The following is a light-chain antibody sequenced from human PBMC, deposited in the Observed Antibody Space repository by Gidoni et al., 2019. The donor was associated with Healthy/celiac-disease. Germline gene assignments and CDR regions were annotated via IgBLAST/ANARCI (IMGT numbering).Light chain of an antibody. J-gene: IGKJ1*01. Sequence: GDRVTITCRASQGISSYLAWYQQKPGKAPKLLIYAASTLQNGVPSRFSGSGSGTEFTLTISSLQPKDFATYYCQQQTFGQXTKVEIK. CDR2: AAS. V-gene: IGKV1-9*01. CDR1: QGISSY. CDR3: QQQT.